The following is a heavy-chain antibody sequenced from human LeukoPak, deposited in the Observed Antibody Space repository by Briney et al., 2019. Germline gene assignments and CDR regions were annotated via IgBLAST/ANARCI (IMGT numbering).Heavy chain of an antibody. CDR2: IHYNGST. Sequence: SETLSLTCTVSGDSISTYYWSWVRQPPGNGLEWIGYIHYNGSTNYNPSLKSRVTISVDTSTNQFSLKLTSVTAADTAVYYCARGPEDYFDYWGQGTLVTVSS. CDR3: ARGPEDYFDY. D-gene: IGHD1-14*01. J-gene: IGHJ4*02. CDR1: GDSISTYY. V-gene: IGHV4-59*01.